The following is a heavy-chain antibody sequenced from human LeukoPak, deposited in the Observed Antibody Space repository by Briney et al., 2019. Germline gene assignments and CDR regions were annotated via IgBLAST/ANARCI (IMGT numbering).Heavy chain of an antibody. CDR2: ISYDGSKE. V-gene: IGHV3-30*18. D-gene: IGHD2-21*01. J-gene: IGHJ4*02. CDR3: AKEFNRGLPDY. CDR1: GFTFSSFG. Sequence: QPGGSLRLSCAASGFTFSSFGMHWVRQAPGKGLEWLAVISYDGSKEYYADSVKGRFTISRDNSKNTVYLQMSSLRVEETAVYYCAKEFNRGLPDYWGQGTLVTVPS.